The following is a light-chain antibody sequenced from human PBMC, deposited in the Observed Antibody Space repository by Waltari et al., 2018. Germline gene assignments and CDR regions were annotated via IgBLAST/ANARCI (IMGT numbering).Light chain of an antibody. CDR3: CSYAGYYTV. V-gene: IGLV2-11*01. CDR2: DGN. Sequence: QSALTQPRSVSGSPGQSVTISCTGTSSDVGGYNFVSWYQQYPGKAPKLVIYDGNKRPSGVPDRFSGSKSGNTASLIISGLQTEDEADYYCCSYAGYYTVFGGGTKVAVL. CDR1: SSDVGGYNF. J-gene: IGLJ3*02.